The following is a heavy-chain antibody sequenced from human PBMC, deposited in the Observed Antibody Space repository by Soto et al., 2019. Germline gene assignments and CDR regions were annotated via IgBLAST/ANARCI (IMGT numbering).Heavy chain of an antibody. CDR2: IYYSGST. D-gene: IGHD1-1*01. V-gene: IGHV4-59*08. CDR1: GGSISSYY. Sequence: PSETLSLTCTISGGSISSYYWSWIRQPPGKGLEWIGYIYYSGSTNYNPSLKSRVTISVDTSKNQFSLKLSSVTAADTAVYYCARLMDWNPFSGMNWFDPWGQGTLVTVSS. J-gene: IGHJ5*02. CDR3: ARLMDWNPFSGMNWFDP.